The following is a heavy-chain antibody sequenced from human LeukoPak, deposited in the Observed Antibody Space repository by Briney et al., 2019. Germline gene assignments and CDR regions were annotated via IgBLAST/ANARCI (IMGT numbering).Heavy chain of an antibody. CDR2: INHSGST. V-gene: IGHV4-34*01. CDR1: GGSFSGYY. Sequence: PSETLSLTCAVYGGSFSGYYWSWIRQPPGKGLEWIGEINHSGSTNYNPSLKSRVTIPVDTSKDQLSLRLISVTAADTAVYYCARGGGYASPIGYWGQGALVTVSS. D-gene: IGHD5-12*01. CDR3: ARGGGYASPIGY. J-gene: IGHJ4*02.